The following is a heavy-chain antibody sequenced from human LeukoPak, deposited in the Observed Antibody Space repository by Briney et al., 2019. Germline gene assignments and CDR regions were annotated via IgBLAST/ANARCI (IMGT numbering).Heavy chain of an antibody. CDR2: ISPADSDT. V-gene: IGHV5-51*01. CDR3: ARWSELTGPPPGHY. Sequence: GASLQISCKGSGYSFTNYWIAWVRQLPGRGLEWMGIISPADSDTRYSPSFQGQVTMSADKSISTAYLQWNSLKASDSAMYYCARWSELTGPPPGHYWGQGTLVTVSS. D-gene: IGHD7-27*01. CDR1: GYSFTNYW. J-gene: IGHJ4*02.